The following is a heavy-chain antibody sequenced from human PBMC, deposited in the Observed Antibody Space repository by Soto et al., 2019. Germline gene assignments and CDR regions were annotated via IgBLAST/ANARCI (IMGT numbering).Heavy chain of an antibody. D-gene: IGHD3-16*02. V-gene: IGHV4-4*07. CDR2: VYATGTT. J-gene: IGHJ5*02. CDR1: GGSISKFY. CDR3: VRDGSKSFRYWFDL. Sequence: SETLSLTCNVPGGSISKFYWAWIRKTAGNGLEWMGRVYATGTTDYNPSLRSRVAMSVDISKKTLSMRLRSVTGADSGVYYCVRDGSKSFRYWFDLWGQGILVTVSS.